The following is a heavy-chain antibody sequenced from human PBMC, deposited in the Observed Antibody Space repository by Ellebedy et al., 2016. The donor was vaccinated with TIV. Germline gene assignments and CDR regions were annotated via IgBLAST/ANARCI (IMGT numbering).Heavy chain of an antibody. V-gene: IGHV4-39*01. CDR3: GRGGGGGTDY. D-gene: IGHD3-16*01. CDR1: GGSISSSDYY. J-gene: IGHJ4*02. CDR2: IYYSGSA. Sequence: SETLSLXXTVSGGSISSSDYYWTWIRQPPGKGLEWIGSIYYSGSAFYNPSLKSRVTISVDTSKNQFSLKLSSVTAADTAFYYWGRGGGGGTDYWGQGTLVTVSS.